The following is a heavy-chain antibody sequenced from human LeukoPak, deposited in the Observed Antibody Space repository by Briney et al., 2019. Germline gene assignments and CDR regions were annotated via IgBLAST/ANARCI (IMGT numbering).Heavy chain of an antibody. J-gene: IGHJ6*02. CDR3: ARDLVLPAAIGYYYYYGMDV. Sequence: GGSLRLSCAASGFTFVDYGMSWVRQAPGKGLEWVCGINWNGGSTGYADSVKGRFTISRDNAKNSLYLQMNSLRAEDTALYYCARDLVLPAAIGYYYYYGMDVWGQGTTVTVPS. D-gene: IGHD2-2*02. CDR2: INWNGGST. CDR1: GFTFVDYG. V-gene: IGHV3-20*04.